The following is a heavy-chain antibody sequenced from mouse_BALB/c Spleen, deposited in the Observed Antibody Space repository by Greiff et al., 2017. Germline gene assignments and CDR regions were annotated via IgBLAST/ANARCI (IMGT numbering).Heavy chain of an antibody. CDR2: INPNNGGT. Sequence: EVQLQQSGPELVKPGASVKIPCKASGYTFTDYNMDWVKQSHGKSLEWIGDINPNNGGTIYNQKFKGKATLTVDKSSSTAYMELRSLTSEDTAVYYCAREGPHYYGSSYGFAYWSQGTLVTVSA. D-gene: IGHD1-1*01. J-gene: IGHJ3*01. V-gene: IGHV1-18*01. CDR1: GYTFTDYN. CDR3: AREGPHYYGSSYGFAY.